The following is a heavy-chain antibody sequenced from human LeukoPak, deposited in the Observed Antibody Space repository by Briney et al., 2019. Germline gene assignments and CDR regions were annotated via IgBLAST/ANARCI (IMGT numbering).Heavy chain of an antibody. J-gene: IGHJ6*02. CDR1: GFTFSSYA. CDR2: ISYDGSNK. Sequence: GGSLRLPCAASGFTFSSYAMHWVRQAPGKGLEWVAVISYDGSNKYYADSVKGRFTISRDNSKNTLYLQMNSLRAEDTAVYYCARGVVVPAYYGMDVWGQGTTVTVSS. CDR3: ARGVVVPAYYGMDV. V-gene: IGHV3-30-3*01. D-gene: IGHD2-2*01.